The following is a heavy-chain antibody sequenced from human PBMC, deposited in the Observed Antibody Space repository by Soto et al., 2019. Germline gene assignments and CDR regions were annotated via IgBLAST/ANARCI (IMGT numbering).Heavy chain of an antibody. V-gene: IGHV1-18*01. D-gene: IGHD3-10*01. CDR2: ISAYNGNT. CDR3: ARDTVGVLLWFGDSTSGYYYGMDV. J-gene: IGHJ6*02. Sequence: ASVKVSCKASGYTFTSYGISWVRQAPGQGLEWMGWISAYNGNTNYAQKLQGRVTMTTDTSTRTAYMELRSLRSDDTAVYYCARDTVGVLLWFGDSTSGYYYGMDVWGQGTTVTVSS. CDR1: GYTFTSYG.